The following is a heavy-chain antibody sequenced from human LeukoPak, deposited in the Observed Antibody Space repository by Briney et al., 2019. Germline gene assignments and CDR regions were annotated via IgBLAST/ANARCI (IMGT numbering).Heavy chain of an antibody. CDR1: GGSISSGGYY. CDR2: IYHSGST. D-gene: IGHD3-3*01. V-gene: IGHV4-30-2*03. Sequence: SQTLSLTCTVSGGSISSGGYYWSWIRQPPGKGLEWIGYIYHSGSTYYNPSLKSRVTISVDTSKNQFSLKLSSVTAADTAVYYCARHTLEWSDAFDIWGQGTMVTVSS. J-gene: IGHJ3*02. CDR3: ARHTLEWSDAFDI.